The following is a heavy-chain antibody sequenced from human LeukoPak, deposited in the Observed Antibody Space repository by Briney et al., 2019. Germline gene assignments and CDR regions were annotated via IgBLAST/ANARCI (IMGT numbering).Heavy chain of an antibody. V-gene: IGHV1-8*01. D-gene: IGHD4-23*01. CDR3: ARDYGGNSFHDAFDI. J-gene: IGHJ3*02. Sequence: ASVKVSCKASGYTFTSYDINWVRQATGQGLEWMGWMNPNSSNTGYAQKFQGRVTMTRNTSISTAYMELSSLRSEDTAVYYCARDYGGNSFHDAFDIWGQGTMVTVSS. CDR2: MNPNSSNT. CDR1: GYTFTSYD.